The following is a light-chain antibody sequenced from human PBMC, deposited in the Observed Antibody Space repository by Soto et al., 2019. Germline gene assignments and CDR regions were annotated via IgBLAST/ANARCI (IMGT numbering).Light chain of an antibody. CDR1: SSNIGSNT. Sequence: QSALTQTPSASGTTGQRVTISCSGSSSNIGSNTVNWYQQLPGTAPKLLIYSNNQRPSGVPDRFSGSKSGTSASLAISGLQSEDEADYYCAAWDDSLNGFYVFGTGTKVTV. J-gene: IGLJ1*01. CDR2: SNN. CDR3: AAWDDSLNGFYV. V-gene: IGLV1-44*01.